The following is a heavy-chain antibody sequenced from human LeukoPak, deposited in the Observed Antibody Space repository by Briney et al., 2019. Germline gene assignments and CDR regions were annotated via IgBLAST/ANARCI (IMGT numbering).Heavy chain of an antibody. CDR3: ARDPRSGCTSTSCFWGWFDP. CDR1: GFVYSAFW. D-gene: IGHD2-2*01. Sequence: GGSLRLSCSASGFVYSAFWMSWVRQAPGKGLEWVANIKQDGSEKYYVDSVKGRFTISRDNAKKSLTLQMNSLRAEDTAVYYCARDPRSGCTSTSCFWGWFDPWGQGTLVTVSS. J-gene: IGHJ5*02. CDR2: IKQDGSEK. V-gene: IGHV3-7*01.